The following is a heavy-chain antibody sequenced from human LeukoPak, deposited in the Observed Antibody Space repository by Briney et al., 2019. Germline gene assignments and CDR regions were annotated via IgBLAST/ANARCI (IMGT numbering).Heavy chain of an antibody. D-gene: IGHD3-22*01. CDR2: IFYSGST. Sequence: PSETLSLTCTISGGSISNNNYYWGWIRQPPGKGLEWIGSIFYSGSTYYIPSLKSRVTISVDTSKNQFSLKLTSVTAADTAVYYCARSTSMIVSFDYWGQGTLVTVSS. CDR3: ARSTSMIVSFDY. CDR1: GGSISNNNYY. J-gene: IGHJ4*02. V-gene: IGHV4-39*01.